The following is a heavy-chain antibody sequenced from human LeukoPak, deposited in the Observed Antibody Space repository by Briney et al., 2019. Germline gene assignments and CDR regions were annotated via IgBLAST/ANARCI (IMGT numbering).Heavy chain of an antibody. D-gene: IGHD6-13*01. J-gene: IGHJ5*02. CDR3: ARVRVAAGTRLGNWFDP. CDR2: IYYSGST. CDR1: GGSISSYY. V-gene: IGHV4-59*12. Sequence: SETLSLTCTVSGGSISSYYWTWIRQPPGKGLEWIGYIYYSGSTNYNPSLKSRVTISVDTSKNKFSLKLSSVTAADTAVYYCARVRVAAGTRLGNWFDPWGQGTLVTVSS.